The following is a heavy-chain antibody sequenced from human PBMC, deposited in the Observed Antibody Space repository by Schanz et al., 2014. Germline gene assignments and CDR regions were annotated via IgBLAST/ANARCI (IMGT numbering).Heavy chain of an antibody. CDR2: INQAASGQ. J-gene: IGHJ4*02. CDR3: VKIGYTHWSLDD. D-gene: IGHD6-13*01. Sequence: EVQLVEYGGGLVQPGESLRLSCAASGFTFSAYWMAWVRQAPGKGLEWVAAINQAASGQYYVDSVKGRFTISRDDAKNSHYLQMNSLRVEDTAVFYCVKIGYTHWSLDDWGQGILVTVSS. V-gene: IGHV3-7*01. CDR1: GFTFSAYW.